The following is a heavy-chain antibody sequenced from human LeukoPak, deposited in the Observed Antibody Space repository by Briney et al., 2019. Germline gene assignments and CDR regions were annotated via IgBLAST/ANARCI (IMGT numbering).Heavy chain of an antibody. J-gene: IGHJ4*02. V-gene: IGHV3-74*01. Sequence: PGGSLRLSCAASGFIFSNYWMHWVRQAPGKGLVWVSRINSDGSDTTYADSVKGRFTISRDNAHNTLYLRMNSLRAEDTAVYYCARIRGGYYSDFWGQGTLSPSPQ. CDR3: ARIRGGYYSDF. CDR1: GFIFSNYW. CDR2: INSDGSDT. D-gene: IGHD3-22*01.